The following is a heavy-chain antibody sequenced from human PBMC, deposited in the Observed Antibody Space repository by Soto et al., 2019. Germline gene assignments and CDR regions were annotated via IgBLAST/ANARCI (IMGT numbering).Heavy chain of an antibody. CDR1: GYTFRTYS. Sequence: ASGQVCCKASGYTFRTYSMHWVRQAPGQSLEWMGWINGGTGQTRYSQRFQDRVTITRDTPACTANMELTSLTSEDTAVYYCARGKGMEENYYYYGLDIWGQGTTVTVSS. J-gene: IGHJ6*02. CDR3: ARGKGMEENYYYYGLDI. V-gene: IGHV1-3*01. CDR2: INGGTGQT. D-gene: IGHD1-1*01.